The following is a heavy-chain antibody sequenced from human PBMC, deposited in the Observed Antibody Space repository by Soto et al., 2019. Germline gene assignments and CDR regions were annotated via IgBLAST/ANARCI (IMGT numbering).Heavy chain of an antibody. D-gene: IGHD2-21*02. CDR3: ARQRTSVVTQAYFDV. CDR1: GGSITSSY. V-gene: IGHV4-59*08. Sequence: SETLSLTCTVSGGSITSSYWSWIRRPPGKGLEWIAYIYDTGISGYTPSTSYNPSLKSRVTMSVDTSKSQFSLKLKSVTAADTALYFCARQRTSVVTQAYFDVWGPGSLVTVSS. CDR2: IYDTGISGYTPST. J-gene: IGHJ4*02.